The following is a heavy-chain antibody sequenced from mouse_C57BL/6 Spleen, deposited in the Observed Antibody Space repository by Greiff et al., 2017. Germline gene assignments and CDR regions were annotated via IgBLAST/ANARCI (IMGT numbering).Heavy chain of an antibody. CDR2: IDPSDSET. CDR1: GYTFTSYW. CDR3: ARSYGNYVGDYAVDY. V-gene: IGHV1-52*01. D-gene: IGHD2-1*01. Sequence: QVQLQQPGAELVRPGSSVKLSCKASGYTFTSYWMHWVKQRPIQGLEWIGNIDPSDSETHYNQKFKDKATLTVDKSSSTAYMQLSSLTSEDSAVYYCARSYGNYVGDYAVDYWGQGTSVTVSS. J-gene: IGHJ4*01.